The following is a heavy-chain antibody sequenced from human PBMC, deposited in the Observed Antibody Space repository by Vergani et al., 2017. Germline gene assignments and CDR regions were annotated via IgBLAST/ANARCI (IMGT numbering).Heavy chain of an antibody. V-gene: IGHV4-59*12. CDR1: GGSISNYY. J-gene: IGHJ3*02. Sequence: QVQLQESGPGLVKPSETLSLTCTVSGGSISNYYWSWIRQPPGKGLEWIGYIYYSGSTYYNPSLKSRVTISVDTSKNQFSLKLSSVTAADTAVYYCARKLGDDAFDIWGQGTMVTVSS. CDR3: ARKLGDDAFDI. D-gene: IGHD7-27*01. CDR2: IYYSGST.